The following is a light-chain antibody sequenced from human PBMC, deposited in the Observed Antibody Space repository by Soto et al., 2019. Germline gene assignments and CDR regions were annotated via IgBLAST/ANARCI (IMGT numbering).Light chain of an antibody. Sequence: HSGLTQPASVSGSPGQSITISYSGSSGDVGGYDYVSWYQLHPGNAPRLLIFEVSNRPSGVSYRFAGSTSGNMASVTISRLQAEEEADHFCSSSSISTAYLFGTGTKVT. CDR2: EVS. CDR1: SGDVGGYDY. J-gene: IGLJ1*01. CDR3: SSSSISTAYL. V-gene: IGLV2-14*01.